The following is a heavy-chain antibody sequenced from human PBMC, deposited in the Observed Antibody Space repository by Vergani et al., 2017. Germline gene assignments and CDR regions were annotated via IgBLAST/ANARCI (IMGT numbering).Heavy chain of an antibody. Sequence: QVQLQESGPGLVKPSQTLSLTCTVSGGSISSGSYYWSWIRQPAGKGLEWIGRIYTSGSTNYNPSLKSRVTISVDTSKNQFSLKLSSVTAADTAVYYCARGSSFGGVIVNWGQGTLVTVSS. V-gene: IGHV4-61*02. CDR3: ARGSSFGGVIVN. CDR2: IYTSGST. CDR1: GGSISSGSYY. J-gene: IGHJ4*02. D-gene: IGHD3-16*02.